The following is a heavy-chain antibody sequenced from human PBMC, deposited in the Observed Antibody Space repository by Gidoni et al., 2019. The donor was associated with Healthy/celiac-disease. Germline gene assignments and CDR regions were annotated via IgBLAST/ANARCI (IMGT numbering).Heavy chain of an antibody. CDR3: AKDMGSSGWYGGVDY. Sequence: EVQLVASGGGLVQPGRSLRLSCATSGLPFDDYAIHWFRQAPGKGRGWVSGISWNMGRIGYADSVKGRFTISRDNAKNSLYLQMNSLRAEDTALYYCAKDMGSSGWYGGVDYWGQGTLVTVSS. V-gene: IGHV3-9*01. CDR2: ISWNMGRI. J-gene: IGHJ4*02. D-gene: IGHD6-19*01. CDR1: GLPFDDYA.